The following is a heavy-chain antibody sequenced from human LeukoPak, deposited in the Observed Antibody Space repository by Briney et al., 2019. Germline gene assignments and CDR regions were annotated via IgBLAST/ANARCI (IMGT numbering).Heavy chain of an antibody. J-gene: IGHJ4*02. D-gene: IGHD2-15*01. CDR3: AKADCSGGSCYYFDY. CDR1: GLTFSRYW. V-gene: IGHV3-7*03. Sequence: GGSLRLSCAASGLTFSRYWMTWVRQAPGKGLEWVANIKEDGSAKNYVDSVKGRFTISRDNAKDSLYLQMNSLRAEDTALYYCAKADCSGGSCYYFDYWGQGTLVTVSS. CDR2: IKEDGSAK.